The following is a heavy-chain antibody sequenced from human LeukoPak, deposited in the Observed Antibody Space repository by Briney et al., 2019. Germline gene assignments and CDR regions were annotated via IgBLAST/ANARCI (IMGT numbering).Heavy chain of an antibody. D-gene: IGHD6-13*01. V-gene: IGHV1-69*06. CDR3: AREESSLDAFDI. Sequence: SVKVSCKASGGTFSSYAISWVRQAPGQGLEWMGGIIPIFGTANYAQKFQGRVTITADKSTSTAYMELSSLRSEDTAVYYCAREESSLDAFDIWGQGTVVTVSS. J-gene: IGHJ3*02. CDR1: GGTFSSYA. CDR2: IIPIFGTA.